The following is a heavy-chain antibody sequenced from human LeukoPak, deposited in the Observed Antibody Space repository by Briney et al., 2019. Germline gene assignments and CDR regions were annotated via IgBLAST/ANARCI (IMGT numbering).Heavy chain of an antibody. Sequence: SGPALVKPTQTLTLTCTFSGFSLSTSGMCVSWLRQPPRKALEWLARIDWDDDKYYSTSLKTSLTISKDTSKNQVVLTMTNMDPVDTATYYCARSPGTTVTTFDYWGQGTLVTVSS. CDR1: GFSLSTSGMC. J-gene: IGHJ4*02. V-gene: IGHV2-70*11. CDR2: IDWDDDK. D-gene: IGHD4-17*01. CDR3: ARSPGTTVTTFDY.